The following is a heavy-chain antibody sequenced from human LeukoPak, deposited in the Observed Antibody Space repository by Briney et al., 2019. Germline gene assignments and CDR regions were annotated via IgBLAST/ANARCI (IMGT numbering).Heavy chain of an antibody. CDR2: ISGSGGST. CDR1: GFTFSSYA. D-gene: IGHD3-3*01. V-gene: IGHV3-23*01. CDR3: AKGVLRFLEWLLYPAFDI. J-gene: IGHJ3*02. Sequence: GGSLRLSCAASGFTFSSYAMSWVRQAPGKGLEWVSAISGSGGSTYYADSVKGRFTTSRDNSKNTLYLQMNSLRAEDTAVYYCAKGVLRFLEWLLYPAFDIWGQGTMVTVSS.